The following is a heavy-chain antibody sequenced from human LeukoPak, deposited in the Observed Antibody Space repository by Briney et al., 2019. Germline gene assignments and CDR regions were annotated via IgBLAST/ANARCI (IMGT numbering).Heavy chain of an antibody. D-gene: IGHD3-10*01. V-gene: IGHV3-15*01. CDR2: IKSKTDGATT. Sequence: GGSLRLSCAASGFTFSNAWMSWVRQAPGKGLEWVGRIKSKTDGATTDYAAPVKGRFIISRDDSENTLYLQMNSLKTEDTAVYYCSTDQGYGSGSYYWFDPWGQGTLVTVSS. J-gene: IGHJ5*02. CDR1: GFTFSNAW. CDR3: STDQGYGSGSYYWFDP.